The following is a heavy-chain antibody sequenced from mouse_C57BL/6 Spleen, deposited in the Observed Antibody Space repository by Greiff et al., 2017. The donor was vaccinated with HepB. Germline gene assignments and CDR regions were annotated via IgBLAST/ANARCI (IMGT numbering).Heavy chain of an antibody. D-gene: IGHD1-1*01. CDR2: ISSGSSTI. CDR3: ARGHYGSSYPYYFDY. CDR1: GFTFSDYG. Sequence: EVQRVESGGGLVKPGGSLKLSCAASGFTFSDYGMHWVRQAPEKGLEWVAYISSGSSTIYYADTVKGRFTIARDNAKNTLFLQMTILRSEDTAMYYCARGHYGSSYPYYFDYWGQGTTLTVSS. J-gene: IGHJ2*01. V-gene: IGHV5-17*01.